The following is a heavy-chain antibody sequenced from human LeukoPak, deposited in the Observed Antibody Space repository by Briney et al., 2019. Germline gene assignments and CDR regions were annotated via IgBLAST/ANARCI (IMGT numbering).Heavy chain of an antibody. D-gene: IGHD3-22*01. Sequence: GGSLRLSCVDSGFTFTNYNMNWVRQAPGKAMEWVSSITSSGTYTFYADSVKGRFTISRDNSKSTLYLQMNSLRAEDTAVYYCAKDKSGYYFSLVDYWGQGTLVTVSS. CDR3: AKDKSGYYFSLVDY. CDR1: GFTFTNYN. CDR2: ITSSGTYT. V-gene: IGHV3-21*04. J-gene: IGHJ4*02.